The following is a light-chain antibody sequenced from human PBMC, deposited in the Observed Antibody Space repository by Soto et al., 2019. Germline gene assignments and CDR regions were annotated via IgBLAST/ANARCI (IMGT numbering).Light chain of an antibody. CDR2: INSDGSH. CDR1: SGYSRNA. Sequence: QLVLTQSPSASASLGASVKLTCTLSSGYSRNAIAWHQQQPEKGPRYLMKINSDGSHIKGDEIPDRFSGSSSGAERYLTISSLQSEDEADYYCQAWVTGIGVFGGGTKVTVL. CDR3: QAWVTGIGV. J-gene: IGLJ2*01. V-gene: IGLV4-69*01.